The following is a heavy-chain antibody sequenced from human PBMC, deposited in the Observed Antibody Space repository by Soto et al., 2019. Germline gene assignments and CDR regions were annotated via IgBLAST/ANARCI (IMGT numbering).Heavy chain of an antibody. V-gene: IGHV3-23*01. CDR3: AKSGGDIVVFRYYYYYYYMDV. D-gene: IGHD2-15*01. CDR1: GFPFSSYA. J-gene: IGHJ6*03. Sequence: GGSLRLSCAASGFPFSSYAMSLVRQAPGKGLEWVSAISGSGGSTYYADSVKGRFTISRDNSKNTLYLQMNSLRAEDTAVYYCAKSGGDIVVFRYYYYYYYMDVWGKGTTVTVSS. CDR2: ISGSGGST.